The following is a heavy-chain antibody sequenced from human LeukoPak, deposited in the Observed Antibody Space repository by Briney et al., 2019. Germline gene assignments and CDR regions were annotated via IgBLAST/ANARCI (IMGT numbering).Heavy chain of an antibody. D-gene: IGHD6-13*01. Sequence: GGSLRLSCAASGFTFSSYSMNWVRQAPGKGLEWVSYISSSSSSTIYYADSVKGRFTISRDNAKNSLYLQMNSLRAEDTAVYYCARDRGIAAAGTDYWGQGTLVTVSS. J-gene: IGHJ4*02. CDR3: ARDRGIAAAGTDY. CDR1: GFTFSSYS. V-gene: IGHV3-48*04. CDR2: ISSSSSSTI.